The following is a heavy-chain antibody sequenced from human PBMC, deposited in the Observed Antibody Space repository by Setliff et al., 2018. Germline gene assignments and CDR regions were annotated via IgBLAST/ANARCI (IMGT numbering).Heavy chain of an antibody. Sequence: SETLSLTCTVSGGSISSGSYYWSWIRQPAGKGPEWIGRIYSSGSTDYNRSLKSRLTISVDTSKNQFSLRLSSVTAADTAVYYCARDLRYCSGGTCYSAFDFWGQGTLVTVSS. CDR3: ARDLRYCSGGTCYSAFDF. CDR2: IYSSGST. J-gene: IGHJ4*02. D-gene: IGHD2-15*01. V-gene: IGHV4-61*02. CDR1: GGSISSGSYY.